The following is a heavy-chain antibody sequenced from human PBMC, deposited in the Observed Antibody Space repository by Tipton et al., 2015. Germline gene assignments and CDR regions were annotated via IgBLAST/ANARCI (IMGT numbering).Heavy chain of an antibody. Sequence: TLSLTCTVSGGSISSRTYYWGWIRQSPGRGLESIGSMYSSGSTYFNPSLKSRVTISVDTSKNQFSLKLSSVTAADTAVYYCVRDAVVTHYYYYGMDVWGQGTTVTVSS. D-gene: IGHD4-23*01. CDR1: GGSISSRTYY. J-gene: IGHJ6*02. CDR3: VRDAVVTHYYYYGMDV. V-gene: IGHV4-39*07. CDR2: MYSSGST.